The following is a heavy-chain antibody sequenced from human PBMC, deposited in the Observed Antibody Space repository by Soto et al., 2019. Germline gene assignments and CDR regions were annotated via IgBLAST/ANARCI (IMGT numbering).Heavy chain of an antibody. J-gene: IGHJ4*02. CDR2: IYSDGTT. V-gene: IGHV3-53*01. D-gene: IGHD6-6*01. CDR1: GFTFSNYA. CDR3: AILSN. Sequence: GGSLRLSCSASGFTFSNYAIHWVRQAPGKGLEWLSIIYSDGTTYYADSVKGRFTISRDNFKNTLYLQMNNLRAEDTAVYYCAILSNWGQGTLVTVSS.